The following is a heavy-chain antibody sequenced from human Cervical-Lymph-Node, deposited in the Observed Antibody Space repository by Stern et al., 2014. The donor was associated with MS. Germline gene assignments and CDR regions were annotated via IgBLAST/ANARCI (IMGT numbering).Heavy chain of an antibody. Sequence: VQLEESGGGLVKPGGSLRLSCAASGFTFSDYYMSWIRQAPGKGLAWVSYISSSGSTIYYAHSVKCRFTISRDNAKNSLYLQMNSLRAEDTAVYYCARDYYDSSGPDYWGQGTLVTVSS. CDR2: ISSSGSTI. CDR3: ARDYYDSSGPDY. J-gene: IGHJ4*02. V-gene: IGHV3-11*01. CDR1: GFTFSDYY. D-gene: IGHD3-22*01.